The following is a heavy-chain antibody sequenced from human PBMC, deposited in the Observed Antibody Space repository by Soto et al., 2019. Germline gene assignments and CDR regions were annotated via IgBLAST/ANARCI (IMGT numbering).Heavy chain of an antibody. V-gene: IGHV3-23*01. CDR1: GFTFSSYA. D-gene: IGHD2-2*01. J-gene: IGHJ5*02. CDR2: ISNSGGRT. Sequence: EVQLLESGGGLVQPGGSLRLSCAASGFTFSSYAMSWVRQAPGKGLEWVSTISNSGGRTYYAESVKGRFAISRDNSKNTLYLQMTSLRPEDTAVYYCASSSTVLLPTAMTGWFDPWGQGTLVTVSS. CDR3: ASSSTVLLPTAMTGWFDP.